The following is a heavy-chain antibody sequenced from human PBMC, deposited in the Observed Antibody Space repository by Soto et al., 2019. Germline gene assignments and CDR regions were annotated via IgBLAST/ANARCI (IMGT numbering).Heavy chain of an antibody. CDR2: ISGSGGST. Sequence: EVQLLESGGGLVQPGGSLRLSCAASGFTFSSYAMSWVRQAPGKGLEWVSAISGSGGSTYYADSVKGRFTISRDNSKNPLNRKISSVSAGDKAEYICARPSQLSRGFDYWGRGTLVTVSS. CDR3: ARPSQLSRGFDY. D-gene: IGHD6-13*01. CDR1: GFTFSSYA. V-gene: IGHV3-23*01. J-gene: IGHJ4*02.